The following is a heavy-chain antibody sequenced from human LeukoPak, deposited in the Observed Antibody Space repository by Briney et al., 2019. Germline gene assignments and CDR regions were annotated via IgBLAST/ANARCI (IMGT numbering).Heavy chain of an antibody. J-gene: IGHJ6*03. Sequence: ASVKVSCKASGYTFTGYYMHWVRQAPGQGLEWVGWINPTSGGTKYAQKYQGRVTMTRDTYITTASMELSRLRSDDTAVYYCAREAYDSGSFRTDYYYMDVWGKGTTVTISS. D-gene: IGHD3-10*01. CDR3: AREAYDSGSFRTDYYYMDV. CDR2: INPTSGGT. V-gene: IGHV1-2*02. CDR1: GYTFTGYY.